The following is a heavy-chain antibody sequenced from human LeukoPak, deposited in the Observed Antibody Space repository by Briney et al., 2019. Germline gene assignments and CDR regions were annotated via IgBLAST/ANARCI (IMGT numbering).Heavy chain of an antibody. Sequence: VGSLRLSCAAPGFIFSNYWMAWVRRGPGEGPEWVANINQRGSEKYYVDSVRGRFTISRDNTKNSLDLQMNSLRVEDTAIYYCARLVVPPGNRGWYYEHWGQGTLVTVSS. CDR3: ARLVVPPGNRGWYYEH. CDR2: INQRGSEK. CDR1: GFIFSNYW. V-gene: IGHV3-7*03. J-gene: IGHJ4*02. D-gene: IGHD2-2*01.